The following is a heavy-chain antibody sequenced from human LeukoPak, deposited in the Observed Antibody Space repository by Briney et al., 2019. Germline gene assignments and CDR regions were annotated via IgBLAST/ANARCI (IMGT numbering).Heavy chain of an antibody. J-gene: IGHJ5*02. CDR3: ARGFNPNYDFWSGPPDP. CDR1: GYTFTSYD. V-gene: IGHV1-8*01. D-gene: IGHD3-3*01. CDR2: MNPNSGNT. Sequence: ASVKVSCKASGYTFTSYDINWVRQATGQGLEWMGWMNPNSGNTGYAQKFQGRVTMTSTPSISTAYMELSSLRSEDTAVYYCARGFNPNYDFWSGPPDPWGQGTLVTVSS.